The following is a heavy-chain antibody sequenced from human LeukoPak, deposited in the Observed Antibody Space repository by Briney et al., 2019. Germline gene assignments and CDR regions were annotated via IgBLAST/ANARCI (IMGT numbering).Heavy chain of an antibody. J-gene: IGHJ4*02. Sequence: SSQTLSLTCTVSGGSISSSSYYWGWIRQPPGKGLEWIGSIYYSGSTYYNPSLKSRVTISVDTSKNQFSLKLSSVTAADTAVYYCARHRDTAMVHFDYWGQGTLVTVSS. D-gene: IGHD5-18*01. V-gene: IGHV4-39*01. CDR3: ARHRDTAMVHFDY. CDR2: IYYSGST. CDR1: GGSISSSSYY.